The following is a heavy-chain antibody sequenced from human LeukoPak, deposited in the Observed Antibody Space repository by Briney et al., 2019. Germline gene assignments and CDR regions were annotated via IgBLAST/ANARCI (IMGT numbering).Heavy chain of an antibody. D-gene: IGHD3-10*01. CDR1: GFTFSSYW. CDR3: ARDTFMIRGCMDV. CDR2: TKQDGSGK. Sequence: PGGSLRLSCAASGFTFSSYWMSWVREAPGKGLEWVANTKQDGSGKHYVDSVKGRSTISRDNAKNSLYLQMNSLRAEDTAVYYCARDTFMIRGCMDVWGQGTTVSVSS. V-gene: IGHV3-7*04. J-gene: IGHJ6*02.